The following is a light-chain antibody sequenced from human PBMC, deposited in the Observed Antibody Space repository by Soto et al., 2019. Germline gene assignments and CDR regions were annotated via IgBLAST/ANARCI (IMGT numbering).Light chain of an antibody. CDR3: QQRSNWPPNT. Sequence: RVMTQSPVTLSVAPGARVPLSCRARQAISNNLAWYQQHPGQAPRLLIFDASTRATGIPARFSGSGSGTDFTLTISSLEPEDFAVYYCQQRSNWPPNTFGQGTRLEIK. CDR2: DAS. CDR1: QAISNN. J-gene: IGKJ5*01. V-gene: IGKV3-11*01.